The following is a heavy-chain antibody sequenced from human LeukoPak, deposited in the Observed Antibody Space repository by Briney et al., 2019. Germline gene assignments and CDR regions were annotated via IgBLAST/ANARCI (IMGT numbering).Heavy chain of an antibody. CDR2: ISSSSSYI. D-gene: IGHD3-22*01. CDR3: ARDTYDSSGRSDY. CDR1: GFTFSSYS. Sequence: GGSLRLSCAASGFTFSSYSMNWVRQAPGKGLEWVSSISSSSSYIYYADSVKGRFTISRDNAKNSLYLQMDSLRAEDTAVYYCARDTYDSSGRSDYWGQGTLVTVSS. J-gene: IGHJ4*02. V-gene: IGHV3-21*01.